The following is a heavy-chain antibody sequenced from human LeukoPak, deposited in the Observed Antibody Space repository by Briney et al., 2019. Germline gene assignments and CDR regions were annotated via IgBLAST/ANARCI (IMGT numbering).Heavy chain of an antibody. CDR3: AKEEKKYQLLYYFDY. D-gene: IGHD2-2*02. CDR1: GFTFSSYA. V-gene: IGHV3-23*01. Sequence: PGGSLRLSCSASGFTFSSYALSWVRPAPGKGLGWVSAISGSGGSTYYADSVKGRFTISRDNSKNTLYLQMNSLRAEDTAVYYCAKEEKKYQLLYYFDYWGQGTLVTVSS. J-gene: IGHJ4*02. CDR2: ISGSGGST.